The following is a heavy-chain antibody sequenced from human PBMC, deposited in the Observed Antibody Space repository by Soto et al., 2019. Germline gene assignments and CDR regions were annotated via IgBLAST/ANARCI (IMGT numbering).Heavy chain of an antibody. Sequence: QVQLVQSGAEVRKPGSSVKVSCKASGGTVSNSAISWLRKAPGQGLEWMGGIIPIFGPAAYARKFRGRVTITADESTSTAYMELSAVGSEDTAVYYCGRGSSWTKVEYWGQGTLVTVSS. D-gene: IGHD2-15*01. J-gene: IGHJ4*02. CDR3: GRGSSWTKVEY. CDR1: GGTVSNSA. CDR2: IIPIFGPA. V-gene: IGHV1-69*01.